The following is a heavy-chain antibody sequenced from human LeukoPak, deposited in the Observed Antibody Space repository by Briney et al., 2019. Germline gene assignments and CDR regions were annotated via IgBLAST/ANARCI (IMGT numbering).Heavy chain of an antibody. CDR1: GGSISSYY. V-gene: IGHV4-59*01. CDR2: IYYSGST. D-gene: IGHD3-16*01. J-gene: IGHJ4*02. CDR3: ARVSSGEKIDY. Sequence: SETLSLTCTVSGGSISSYYWSWIRQPPGKGLEWIGYIYYSGSTNYNPSPKSRVTISIDTSKSQFSLKLTSVTAADTAVYYCARVSSGEKIDYWGQGTVVTVSS.